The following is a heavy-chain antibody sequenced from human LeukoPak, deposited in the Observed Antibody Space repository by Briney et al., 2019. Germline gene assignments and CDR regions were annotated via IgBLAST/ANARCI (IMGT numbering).Heavy chain of an antibody. Sequence: GGSLRLSCAASGFTFNRNAISWVRQAPGKGLEWVSTIGGSGDKTFYADSVKGRFTISRDNPKNTLYLQMNSLRSKDTAVYFVAKRVVVFGAFLVVGFNKEAYYFDSWGQGALVTVSS. CDR2: IGGSGDKT. J-gene: IGHJ4*02. CDR1: GFTFNRNA. CDR3: AKRVVVFGAFLVVGFNKEAYYFDS. V-gene: IGHV3-23*01. D-gene: IGHD2-15*01.